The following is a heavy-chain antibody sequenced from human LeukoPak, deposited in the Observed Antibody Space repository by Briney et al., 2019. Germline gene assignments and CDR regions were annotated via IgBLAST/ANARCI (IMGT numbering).Heavy chain of an antibody. Sequence: GWSLRVSCAPSGLSFNSFAMNWFRQAPGEGLEWVSRISGSDGTSHYADFVKGRFTISRDNSKNTLYLQMNSLRAEDTAAYDCAKSLGVGGYTRYKGFDQWGQGTLVVVSS. J-gene: IGHJ4*02. CDR1: GLSFNSFA. V-gene: IGHV3-23*01. D-gene: IGHD3-16*02. CDR2: ISGSDGTS. CDR3: AKSLGVGGYTRYKGFDQ.